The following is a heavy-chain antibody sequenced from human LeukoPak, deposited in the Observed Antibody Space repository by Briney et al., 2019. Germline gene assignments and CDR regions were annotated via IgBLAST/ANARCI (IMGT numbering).Heavy chain of an antibody. Sequence: SETLSLTCTVSGGSISSYYWSWIRQPAGKGLEWIGRIYTSGSTNYNPSLKSRVTISVDTSKNQFSLKLSSVTAADTAVYYCARGRRGYCSSTSCWNWFDPWGQGTLVTVSS. J-gene: IGHJ5*02. CDR2: IYTSGST. CDR3: ARGRRGYCSSTSCWNWFDP. D-gene: IGHD2-2*01. V-gene: IGHV4-4*07. CDR1: GGSISSYY.